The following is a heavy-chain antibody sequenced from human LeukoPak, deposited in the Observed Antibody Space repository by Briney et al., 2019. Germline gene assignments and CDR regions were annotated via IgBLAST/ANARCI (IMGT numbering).Heavy chain of an antibody. V-gene: IGHV1-3*01. Sequence: ASVKVSCKASGYTFTGYALHWVRQAPGQRLEWMGWINPGNGNTKSSQKLQGRVTITRDTSASTAYMELNSLRSEDTAVYYCARDPSGGYYYDSTGIDYWGQGTLVTVSS. J-gene: IGHJ4*02. CDR2: INPGNGNT. CDR3: ARDPSGGYYYDSTGIDY. D-gene: IGHD3-22*01. CDR1: GYTFTGYA.